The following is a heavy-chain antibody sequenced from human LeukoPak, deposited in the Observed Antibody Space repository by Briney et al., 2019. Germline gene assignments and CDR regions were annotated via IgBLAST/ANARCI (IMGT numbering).Heavy chain of an antibody. CDR2: IDSDGSTT. CDR3: ARDTYYYNSSTFYHYYYGMDV. CDR1: GFTVSSNY. D-gene: IGHD2/OR15-2a*01. Sequence: PGGSLRLSCAASGFTVSSNYMSWVRQAPGKGLEWVSRIDSDGSTTKYADSVKGRFTISRDNAKNTVYLQMNSLRAEDTAVYYCARDTYYYNSSTFYHYYYGMDVWGQGTTVTVSS. J-gene: IGHJ6*02. V-gene: IGHV3-74*03.